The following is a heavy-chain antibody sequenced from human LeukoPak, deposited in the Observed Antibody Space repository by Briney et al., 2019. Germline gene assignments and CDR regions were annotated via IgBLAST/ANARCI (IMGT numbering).Heavy chain of an antibody. V-gene: IGHV3-23*01. CDR2: ISGSGGST. CDR3: ARLMEESGSDYYYYMDV. CDR1: GFTFSSYA. D-gene: IGHD3-3*01. J-gene: IGHJ6*03. Sequence: PGGSLRLSCAASGFTFSSYAMSWVRQAPGKGLEWVSAISGSGGSTYYADSVKGRFTISRDNAKNSLYLQMNSLRAEDTAVYYCARLMEESGSDYYYYMDVWGKGTTVTVSS.